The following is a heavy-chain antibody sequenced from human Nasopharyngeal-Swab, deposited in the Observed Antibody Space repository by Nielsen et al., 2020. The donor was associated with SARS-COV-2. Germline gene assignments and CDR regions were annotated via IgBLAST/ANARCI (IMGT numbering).Heavy chain of an antibody. J-gene: IGHJ6*04. CDR2: INHSGST. Sequence: WIRQPPGQGLEWIGEINHSGSTNYNPSLKSRGTISVDTSKNQFSLKLSSVPAADTAVYYCARRTRYGITGTRGGFPVWGKGTTVTLSS. V-gene: IGHV4-34*01. D-gene: IGHD1-7*01. CDR3: ARRTRYGITGTRGGFPV.